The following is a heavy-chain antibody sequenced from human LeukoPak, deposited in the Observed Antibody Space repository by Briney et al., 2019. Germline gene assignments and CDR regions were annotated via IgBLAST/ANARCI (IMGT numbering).Heavy chain of an antibody. CDR3: ARGSFYDIRAYYYGMDV. Sequence: SETLSLTCTVSGGSISSYYWSWIRQPAGKGLEWIGRIYTSGSTNYNPSLKSRVTMSVDTSKNQFSLKLSSVTAADTAVYYCARGSFYDIRAYYYGMDVWGQGTTVTVSS. CDR1: GGSISSYY. J-gene: IGHJ6*02. D-gene: IGHD3-9*01. CDR2: IYTSGST. V-gene: IGHV4-4*07.